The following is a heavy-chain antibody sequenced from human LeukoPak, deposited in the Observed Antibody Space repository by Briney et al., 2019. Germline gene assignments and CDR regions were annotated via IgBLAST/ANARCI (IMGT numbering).Heavy chain of an antibody. CDR2: IGGSGGST. J-gene: IGHJ4*02. CDR3: ARRTSSSESHSFDY. V-gene: IGHV3-23*01. Sequence: GGSLRLSCAGSGFTFSSYAMSWVRQGPGKGLEWVSGIGGSGGSTYYADSVKGRFTISRDNSKNTLFLQMNSLRDEDTAVYYCARRTSSSESHSFDYWGQGTLVTVSS. CDR1: GFTFSSYA. D-gene: IGHD3-10*01.